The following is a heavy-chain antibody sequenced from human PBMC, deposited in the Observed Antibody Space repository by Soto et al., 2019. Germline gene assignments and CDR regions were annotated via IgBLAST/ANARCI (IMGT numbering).Heavy chain of an antibody. V-gene: IGHV3-33*01. D-gene: IGHD1-1*01. J-gene: IGHJ4*02. CDR2: IWYDGSNK. CDR1: GFTFSSYG. Sequence: QVQLVESGGGVVQPGRSLRLSCAASGFTFSSYGMHWVRQAPGKGLEWVAVIWYDGSNKYYADSVKGRFTISRDNSNNTLYLQMNSLRAVDTAVYYCATGGGDGYNFGYWGQGTLVTDSS. CDR3: ATGGGDGYNFGY.